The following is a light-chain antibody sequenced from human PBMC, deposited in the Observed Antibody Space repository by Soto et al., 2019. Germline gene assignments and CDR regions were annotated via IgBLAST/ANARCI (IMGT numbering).Light chain of an antibody. Sequence: EIVLTQSPGTLSLSPGKRATLSCWASQSVHSSHLAWYQQRPGQPPRLLNYGASSRATGIPDRFSGSGSGTVFTLTISRLEPEDFAVYFCQQYDSSPTTFGQGTKVDIK. V-gene: IGKV3-20*01. CDR2: GAS. J-gene: IGKJ1*01. CDR3: QQYDSSPTT. CDR1: QSVHSSH.